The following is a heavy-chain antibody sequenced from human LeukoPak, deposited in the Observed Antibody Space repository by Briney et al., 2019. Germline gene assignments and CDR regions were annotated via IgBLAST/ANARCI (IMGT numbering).Heavy chain of an antibody. V-gene: IGHV2-5*02. CDR2: IYWDDDK. Sequence: SGPTLVKPTQTLTLTCTFSGFSLSTSGVAVGWVRQPPGKALDWIALIYWDDDKRYSPSLKSRLTITKDTSKNQVVLTMTNMDPVDTATYYCAHSSNSGAARFGFDYWGQGTLVTVSS. J-gene: IGHJ4*02. CDR3: AHSSNSGAARFGFDY. D-gene: IGHD6-6*01. CDR1: GFSLSTSGVA.